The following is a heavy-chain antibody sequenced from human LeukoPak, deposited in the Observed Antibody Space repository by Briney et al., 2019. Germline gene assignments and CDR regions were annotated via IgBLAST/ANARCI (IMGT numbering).Heavy chain of an antibody. CDR3: ARGGIYCSGGSCYSPIYFDY. CDR1: GGSISSYY. J-gene: IGHJ4*02. V-gene: IGHV4-4*07. CDR2: IYTSGST. Sequence: PSETLSLTCTVSGGSISSYYWSWIRQPAGKGLEWIGRIYTSGSTNYNPSLKSRVTISVDTSKNQFSLKLSSVTAADTAVYYCARGGIYCSGGSCYSPIYFDYWGQGTLVTVSS. D-gene: IGHD2-15*01.